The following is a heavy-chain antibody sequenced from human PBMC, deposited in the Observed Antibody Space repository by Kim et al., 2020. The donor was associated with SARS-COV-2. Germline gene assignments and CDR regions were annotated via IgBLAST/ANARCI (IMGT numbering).Heavy chain of an antibody. V-gene: IGHV4-4*02. CDR1: GGSISSSNW. J-gene: IGHJ4*02. CDR2: IYHSGST. CDR3: ARDPDGDYATSPGDY. Sequence: SETLSLTCAVSGGSISSSNWWSWVRQPPGKGLEWIGEIYHSGSTNYNPSLKSRVTISVDKSKNQFSLKLSSVTAADTAVYYCARDPDGDYATSPGDYWGQGTLVTVSS. D-gene: IGHD4-17*01.